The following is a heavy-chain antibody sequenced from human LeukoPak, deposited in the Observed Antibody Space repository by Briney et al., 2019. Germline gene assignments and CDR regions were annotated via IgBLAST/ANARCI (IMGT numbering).Heavy chain of an antibody. J-gene: IGHJ4*02. V-gene: IGHV1-24*01. CDR2: FDPEDGET. CDR1: GYTLTELS. Sequence: ASVKVSCKVSGYTLTELSMHWVRQAPGKGLEWMGGFDPEDGETIYAQKFQGRVTMTEDTSTDTAYMELSSLRSEDTAVYYCATTIHIVVVVAALDYWGQGTLVTVSS. D-gene: IGHD2-15*01. CDR3: ATTIHIVVVVAALDY.